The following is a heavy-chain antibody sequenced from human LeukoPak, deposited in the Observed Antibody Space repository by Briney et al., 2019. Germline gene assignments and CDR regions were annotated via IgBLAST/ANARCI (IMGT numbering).Heavy chain of an antibody. CDR1: GFTFSNYG. V-gene: IGHV3-30*02. Sequence: GGSLRLSCAASGFTFSNYGMHWVRQAPGKGLEWVASMRYDGINKFYADSLKGRFTIPRDNSKNTLYLQMNSQRAEDTAVYYCAKKTIVGATVDAFDIWGQGTMVIVSS. CDR3: AKKTIVGATVDAFDI. J-gene: IGHJ3*02. CDR2: MRYDGINK. D-gene: IGHD1-26*01.